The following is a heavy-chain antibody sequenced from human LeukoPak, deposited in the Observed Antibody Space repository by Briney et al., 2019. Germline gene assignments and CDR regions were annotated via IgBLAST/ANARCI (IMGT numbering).Heavy chain of an antibody. Sequence: GGSLRLSCAASGFTFSSYAMHWVRQAPGKGLEYVSVISSNGGSTYYANSVKGRFTISRDNSKDTLYLQMGSLRAEDMAVYYCARGGLLWFGELSGYWGQGTLVTVSS. D-gene: IGHD3-10*01. CDR3: ARGGLLWFGELSGY. CDR1: GFTFSSYA. CDR2: ISSNGGST. V-gene: IGHV3-64*01. J-gene: IGHJ4*02.